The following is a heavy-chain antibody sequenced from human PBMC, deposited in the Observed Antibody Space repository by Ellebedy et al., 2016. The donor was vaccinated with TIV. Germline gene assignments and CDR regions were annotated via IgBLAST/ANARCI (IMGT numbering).Heavy chain of an antibody. CDR3: AREDIVVVRDGLDA. J-gene: IGHJ6*02. Sequence: PGGSLRLSCAASGFTFSSYYMTWIRQAPGKGLEWVSYIIGSGDNIQYADSVKGRFTISRDNAKKSLFLQMNSLRAEDTAVYYCAREDIVVVRDGLDAWGQGTTVTVSS. CDR2: IIGSGDNI. CDR1: GFTFSSYY. V-gene: IGHV3-11*01. D-gene: IGHD2-2*01.